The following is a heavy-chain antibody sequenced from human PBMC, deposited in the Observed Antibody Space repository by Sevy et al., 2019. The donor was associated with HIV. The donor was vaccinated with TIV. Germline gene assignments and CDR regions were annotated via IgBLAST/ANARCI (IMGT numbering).Heavy chain of an antibody. V-gene: IGHV3-23*01. CDR1: GFTLSSYV. CDR2: ISGSGGST. J-gene: IGHJ4*02. CDR3: AREYYFDY. Sequence: GGSLRLSCAASGFTLSSYVMSWVRQAPGKGLECISIISGSGGSTYYADSVKGRFTISRDNSKNTLYLQMNSLRGEDTAVYYCAREYYFDYWGQGTLVTVSS.